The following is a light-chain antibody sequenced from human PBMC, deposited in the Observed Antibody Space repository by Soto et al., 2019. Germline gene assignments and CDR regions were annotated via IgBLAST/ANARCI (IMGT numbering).Light chain of an antibody. V-gene: IGLV2-14*01. CDR3: LSFAISSTYV. Sequence: QSVLTQPASVSGSPGQSITISCTGTSSDVGAYNYVSWYQQHPGKAPKVMIYDVSNRPSGVSDRFSGSKSGNTASLTISGLQAEDEADYYCLSFAISSTYVFGTGTRSPS. CDR1: SSDVGAYNY. CDR2: DVS. J-gene: IGLJ1*01.